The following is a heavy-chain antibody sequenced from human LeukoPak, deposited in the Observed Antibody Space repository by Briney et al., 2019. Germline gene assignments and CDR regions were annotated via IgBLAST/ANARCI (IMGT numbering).Heavy chain of an antibody. D-gene: IGHD4-23*01. J-gene: IGHJ4*02. Sequence: ASVKVSCKVSGYTFTDYYMHWVQQAPGKGLEWMGLVDPEDGETVYAEKFQGRVTITADTSTDTAYMELSSLRSEDTAVYYCATDYGGNSGYWGQGTLVTVSS. CDR1: GYTFTDYY. V-gene: IGHV1-69-2*01. CDR2: VDPEDGET. CDR3: ATDYGGNSGY.